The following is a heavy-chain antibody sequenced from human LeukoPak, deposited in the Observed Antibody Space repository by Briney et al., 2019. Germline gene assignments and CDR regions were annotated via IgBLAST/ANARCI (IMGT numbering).Heavy chain of an antibody. Sequence: PGGSLRLSCAASGFTFSGFVVNCLPQAPGTGLEWGANIREDVSEKSYADSVKGRFTISRDNAKNSLFLEMNSLRAEDTAVYYCAREEDISVITYAYWGQGTLVTVSS. CDR1: GFTFSGFV. CDR3: AREEDISVITYAY. J-gene: IGHJ4*02. V-gene: IGHV3-7*01. D-gene: IGHD2-15*01. CDR2: IREDVSEK.